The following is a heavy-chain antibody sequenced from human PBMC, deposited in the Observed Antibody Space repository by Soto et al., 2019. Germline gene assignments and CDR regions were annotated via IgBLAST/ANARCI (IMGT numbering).Heavy chain of an antibody. D-gene: IGHD2-2*01. V-gene: IGHV1-2*04. CDR2: INPNSGGT. CDR3: AREVVNCSSTSCYPLDY. Sequence: ASVKVSCRAAGYTVTGDYMHWVRQAPGQGLEWMGWINPNSGGTNYAQKFQGWVTMTRDTSISTAYMELSRLRSDDTAVYYCAREVVNCSSTSCYPLDYWGQGTLVTVS. CDR1: GYTVTGDY. J-gene: IGHJ4*02.